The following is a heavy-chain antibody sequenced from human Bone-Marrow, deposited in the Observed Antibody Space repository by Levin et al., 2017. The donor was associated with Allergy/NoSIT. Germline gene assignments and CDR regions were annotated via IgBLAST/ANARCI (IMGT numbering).Heavy chain of an antibody. V-gene: IGHV3-21*01. Sequence: PGESLRLSCAASGFTFSTYSMNWVRQAPGKGLDWVSSITSSSSYIYYADSVKGRFTISRDNAKNSLYLQMNSLRVEDTAVYYCARGLEYSGLPWGQGTLVTVSS. J-gene: IGHJ5*02. CDR1: GFTFSTYS. CDR3: ARGLEYSGLP. D-gene: IGHD5-12*01. CDR2: ITSSSSYI.